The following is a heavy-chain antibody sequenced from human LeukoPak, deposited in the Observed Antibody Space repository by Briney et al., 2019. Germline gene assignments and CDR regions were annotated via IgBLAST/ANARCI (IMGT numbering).Heavy chain of an antibody. CDR1: GYIFTGYY. D-gene: IGHD4-17*01. Sequence: ASVKVSCKASGYIFTGYYMHWVRQAPGQGLEGMGWINPNSGGTNYAQKFQGWVTMTRDTSISTAYMELSKVTSDDTAVYYCARDHEGYGDPWYFDYWGQGTLVTVSS. J-gene: IGHJ4*02. CDR3: ARDHEGYGDPWYFDY. V-gene: IGHV1-2*04. CDR2: INPNSGGT.